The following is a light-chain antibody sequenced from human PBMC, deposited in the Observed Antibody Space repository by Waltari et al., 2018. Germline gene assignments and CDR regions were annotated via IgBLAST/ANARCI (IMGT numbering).Light chain of an antibody. Sequence: QSALTQPPSASGSPAQSVTLSCTGTSSDVGGYNYVPWYQQHPGKAPKLMIYEVNKRPSGVPDRFSGSKSGNTASLTVSGLQPEDDADYYCTSYAGNSNTYVFGTGTKVTVL. CDR3: TSYAGNSNTYV. CDR2: EVN. CDR1: SSDVGGYNY. J-gene: IGLJ1*01. V-gene: IGLV2-8*01.